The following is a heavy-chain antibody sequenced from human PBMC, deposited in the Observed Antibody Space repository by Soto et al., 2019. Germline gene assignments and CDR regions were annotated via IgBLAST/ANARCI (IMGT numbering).Heavy chain of an antibody. V-gene: IGHV3-30-3*01. CDR1: GFTFSSYA. J-gene: IGHJ6*02. Sequence: QVQLVESGGGVVQPGRSLRLSCAASGFTFSSYAMHWVRQAPGKGLEWVAVISYDGSNKYYADSVKGRFTISRDNSKNTLYLQMNSLRAEDTAVYYCARSPGIAVAGTIYYYGMDVWGQGTTVTVSS. CDR3: ARSPGIAVAGTIYYYGMDV. CDR2: ISYDGSNK. D-gene: IGHD6-19*01.